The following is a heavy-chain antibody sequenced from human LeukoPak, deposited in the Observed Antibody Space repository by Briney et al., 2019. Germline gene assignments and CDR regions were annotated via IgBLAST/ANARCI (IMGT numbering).Heavy chain of an antibody. J-gene: IGHJ4*02. Sequence: SETLSLTCAVYGGSFSGYYWSWIRQPPGKGLEWIGEINHSGSTNYNPSLKSRVPISVDTPKNQISLKLRSVTAADTAVFYCARGPHCSGGSCYSPAFDYWGQGTPVTVSS. D-gene: IGHD2-15*01. CDR3: ARGPHCSGGSCYSPAFDY. CDR2: INHSGST. V-gene: IGHV4-34*01. CDR1: GGSFSGYY.